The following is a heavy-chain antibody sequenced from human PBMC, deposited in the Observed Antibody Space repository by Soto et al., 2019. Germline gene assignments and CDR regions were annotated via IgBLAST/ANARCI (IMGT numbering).Heavy chain of an antibody. V-gene: IGHV3-23*01. CDR1: GFTFNNYA. J-gene: IGHJ4*02. CDR2: ISGGGDTT. CDR3: AKGRGGSGSLTPRVDF. D-gene: IGHD3-10*01. Sequence: EVQLLESAGGLVQPGGSLRLSCAASGFTFNNYAMTWVRQAPGKGLEWVSAISGGGDTTSYADSVKGRFTVSRDGSKNTLYLQMSSLSAEDTALYYCAKGRGGSGSLTPRVDFWGQGPLVTVSS.